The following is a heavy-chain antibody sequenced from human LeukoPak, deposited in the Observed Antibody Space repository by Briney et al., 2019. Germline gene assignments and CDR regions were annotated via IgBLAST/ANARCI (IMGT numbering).Heavy chain of an antibody. D-gene: IGHD3-22*01. CDR1: GFSFSSHG. CDR2: ISGSGGST. V-gene: IGHV3-23*01. Sequence: GGSLRLSCAASGFSFSSHGMSWVRQAPGKGLGWVSAISGSGGSTYYADSVKGRFTISRDNSKNTLYLQMNSLRAEDTAVYYCAKGQGYDSSGYFGYWGQGTLVTVSS. J-gene: IGHJ4*02. CDR3: AKGQGYDSSGYFGY.